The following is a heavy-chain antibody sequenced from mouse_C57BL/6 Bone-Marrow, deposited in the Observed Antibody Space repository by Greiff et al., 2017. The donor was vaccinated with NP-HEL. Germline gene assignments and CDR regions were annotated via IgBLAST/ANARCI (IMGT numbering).Heavy chain of an antibody. CDR2: IDPSDSYT. V-gene: IGHV1-59*01. Sequence: VQLQQPGAELVRPGTSVKLSCKASGYTFTSYWMHWVKQRPGQGLEWIGVIDPSDSYTNYNQKFKGKATLTVDTSSSTAYMQLSSLTSEDSAVYYCARVGLYGSSYWYFDVWGTGTTVTVSS. D-gene: IGHD1-1*01. J-gene: IGHJ1*03. CDR3: ARVGLYGSSYWYFDV. CDR1: GYTFTSYW.